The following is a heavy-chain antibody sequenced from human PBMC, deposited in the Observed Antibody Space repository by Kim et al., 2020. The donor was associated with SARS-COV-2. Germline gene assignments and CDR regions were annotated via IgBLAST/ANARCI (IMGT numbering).Heavy chain of an antibody. J-gene: IGHJ4*02. CDR3: VSHSSSSDY. CDR2: GST. Sequence: GSTYYNPSLKSRVTISVDTSKTQFSLKLSSVTAADTAVYYPVSHSSSSDYWGQGTLVTVSS. V-gene: IGHV4-39*07. D-gene: IGHD6-6*01.